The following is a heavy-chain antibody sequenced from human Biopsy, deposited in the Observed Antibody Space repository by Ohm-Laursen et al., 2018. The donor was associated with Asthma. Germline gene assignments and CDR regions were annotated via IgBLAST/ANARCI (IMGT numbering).Heavy chain of an antibody. V-gene: IGHV3-30*18. CDR2: IPYDGNHK. J-gene: IGHJ4*02. CDR3: AKRRGYSGHDNDY. Sequence: SLRLSCAASGLMFRSFGMHWVRQAPGKGLEWVAVIPYDGNHKFYEDSVKGRFTISRDNSKNTLYLQMNSLRTEDTAVYYCAKRRGYSGHDNDYWGQGTLVIVSS. D-gene: IGHD5-12*01. CDR1: GLMFRSFG.